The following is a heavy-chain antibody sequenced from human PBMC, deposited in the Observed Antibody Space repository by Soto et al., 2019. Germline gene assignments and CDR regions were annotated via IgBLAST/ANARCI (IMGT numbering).Heavy chain of an antibody. D-gene: IGHD1-1*01. J-gene: IGHJ6*02. V-gene: IGHV3-48*02. CDR3: ARDPSFGDPLERRQGYYYGMDV. CDR2: ISSSSSTI. CDR1: GFTFSSYS. Sequence: GGSLRLSCAASGFTFSSYSMNWVRQAPGKGLEWVSYISSSSSTIYYADSVKGRFTISRDNAKNSLYLQMNSLRDEDTAVYYCARDPSFGDPLERRQGYYYGMDVWGQGTTVTVSS.